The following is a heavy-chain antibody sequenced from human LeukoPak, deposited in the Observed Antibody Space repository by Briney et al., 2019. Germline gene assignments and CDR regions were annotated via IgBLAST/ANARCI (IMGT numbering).Heavy chain of an antibody. CDR3: ARVSLSGSSSSAGMDY. V-gene: IGHV1-46*01. CDR2: VNPSDGTT. J-gene: IGHJ4*02. D-gene: IGHD6-6*01. Sequence: ASVKVSCKASGYTFTNYYMHWVRQAPGQGLEWMGTVNPSDGTTLYAQKFQGSVTMTTDTSTSIAYMELRSLRSDDTAVYYCARVSLSGSSSSAGMDYWGQGTRVTVSS. CDR1: GYTFTNYY.